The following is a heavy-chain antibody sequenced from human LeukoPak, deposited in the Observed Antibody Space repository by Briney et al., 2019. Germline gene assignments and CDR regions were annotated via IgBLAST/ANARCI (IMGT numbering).Heavy chain of an antibody. CDR1: GFTFSSYW. J-gene: IGHJ4*02. D-gene: IGHD2-2*01. CDR2: IKQDGSEK. CDR3: ARDLGDIVEVPAAIAY. Sequence: GGSLRLSCAASGFTFSSYWMSWVRQAPGKGLERVANIKQDGSEKDYVDSVKGRFTISRDNAKNSLYLEMHSLRAEDTAVYYCARDLGDIVEVPAAIAYWGQGTLVTVSS. V-gene: IGHV3-7*01.